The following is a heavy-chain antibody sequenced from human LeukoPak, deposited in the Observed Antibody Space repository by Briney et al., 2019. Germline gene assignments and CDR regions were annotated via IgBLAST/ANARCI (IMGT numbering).Heavy chain of an antibody. CDR3: AKDRRTTSSFDY. CDR1: GFTFSSYG. Sequence: GGSLRLSCTASGFTFSSYGMHWIRQAPGKGLEWVAVISYDGSNKYYADSVKGRFTISRDNSKNTLYLQMNSLRAEDTAVYYCAKDRRTTSSFDYWGQGTLVTVSS. J-gene: IGHJ4*02. V-gene: IGHV3-30*18. CDR2: ISYDGSNK. D-gene: IGHD1-1*01.